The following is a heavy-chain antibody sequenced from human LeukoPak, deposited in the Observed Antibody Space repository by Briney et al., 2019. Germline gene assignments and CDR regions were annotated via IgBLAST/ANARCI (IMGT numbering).Heavy chain of an antibody. CDR2: IYYSGGT. CDR1: GGSISSSGYY. V-gene: IGHV4-39*01. Sequence: SETLSLTCTVSGGSISSSGYYWGWIRQSPGRGLEWIGSIYYSGGTYSNPSLKSRVTISVDTSKNQFSLKLTSVTAADTAVYYCARHDYGDYGTFDIWGQGTMVTVSS. D-gene: IGHD4-17*01. CDR3: ARHDYGDYGTFDI. J-gene: IGHJ3*02.